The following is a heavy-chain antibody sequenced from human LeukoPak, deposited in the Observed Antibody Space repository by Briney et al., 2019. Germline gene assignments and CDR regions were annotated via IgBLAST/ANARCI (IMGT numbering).Heavy chain of an antibody. V-gene: IGHV4-39*02. D-gene: IGHD3-10*01. Sequence: SETLSLTCTVSGGSVRSSRPYWGWIRQSPGKGLEWIGIVYYVGNAYYRPSLLSRATISIDTSKTHISLRLTSMTATDTGIYYCATHDEGSYFETWGQGALVTVSS. CDR3: ATHDEGSYFET. CDR2: VYYVGNA. CDR1: GGSVRSSRPY. J-gene: IGHJ5*02.